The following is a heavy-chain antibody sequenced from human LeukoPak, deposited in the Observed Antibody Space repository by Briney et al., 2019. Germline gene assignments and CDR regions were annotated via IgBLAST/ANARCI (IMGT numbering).Heavy chain of an antibody. V-gene: IGHV4-30-4*01. CDR1: GGSISSGDYY. CDR3: ARGPTYYYDSSGYYYDY. J-gene: IGHJ4*02. Sequence: PSQTLSLTCTVSGGSISSGDYYRSWIRQPPGKGLEWIGYIYYSGSTYYNPSLKSRVTISVDTSKNQFSLKLSSVTAADTAVYYCARGPTYYYDSSGYYYDYWGQGTLVTVSS. CDR2: IYYSGST. D-gene: IGHD3-22*01.